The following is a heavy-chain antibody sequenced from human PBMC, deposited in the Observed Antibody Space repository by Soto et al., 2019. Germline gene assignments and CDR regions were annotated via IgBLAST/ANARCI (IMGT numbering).Heavy chain of an antibody. CDR1: GGSISSSSYY. CDR3: ARHGYFLAVAGRYFDY. Sequence: PSETLSLTCTVSGGSISSSSYYWGWIRQPPGKGLEWIGSIYYSGSTYYNPSLKSRVTISVDTSKNQFSLKLSSVTAADTAVYYCARHGYFLAVAGRYFDYWGQGTLVTVSS. CDR2: IYYSGST. V-gene: IGHV4-39*01. D-gene: IGHD6-19*01. J-gene: IGHJ4*02.